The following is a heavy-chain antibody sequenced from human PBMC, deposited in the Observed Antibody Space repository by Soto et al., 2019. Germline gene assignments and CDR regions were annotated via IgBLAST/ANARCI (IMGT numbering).Heavy chain of an antibody. Sequence: ASVKVSCKASGGTFSSYAISWVRQAPGQGLEWMGGIIPIFGTANYAQKFQGRVTITADESTSTAYMELSSLRSEDTAVYYCARVGLYDFWSGNNWFDPWGQGSLVTVSS. CDR3: ARVGLYDFWSGNNWFDP. D-gene: IGHD3-3*01. J-gene: IGHJ5*02. V-gene: IGHV1-69*13. CDR1: GGTFSSYA. CDR2: IIPIFGTA.